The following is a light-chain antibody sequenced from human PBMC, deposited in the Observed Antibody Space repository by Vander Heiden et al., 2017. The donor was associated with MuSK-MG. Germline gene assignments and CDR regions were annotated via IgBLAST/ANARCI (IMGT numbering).Light chain of an antibody. CDR3: QQYYSPPFT. J-gene: IGKJ3*01. V-gene: IGKV4-1*01. CDR2: WAS. CDR1: QSVLYTSNNKNY. Sequence: DIVMTQSPDSLGVSLGERATITCKSSQSVLYTSNNKNYLAWYQQKPGQPPKLLIYWASTRQSGVPERFSGSGSGTDCTLTFNNLQAEDLAVYSCQQYYSPPFTFGPGTTVEIK.